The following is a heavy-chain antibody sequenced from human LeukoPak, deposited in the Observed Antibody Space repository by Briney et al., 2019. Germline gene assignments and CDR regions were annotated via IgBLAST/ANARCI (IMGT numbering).Heavy chain of an antibody. CDR2: IIPIFGTA. CDR3: ASRISTVTTPYYYYYMDV. CDR1: GGTFSSYA. V-gene: IGHV1-69*06. Sequence: GSSVKVSCKASGGTFSSYAISWARQAPGQGLEWMGGIIPIFGTANYAQKFQGRVTITADKSTSTAYMELSSLRSEDTAVYYCASRISTVTTPYYYYYMDVWGKGTTVTVSS. J-gene: IGHJ6*03. D-gene: IGHD4-17*01.